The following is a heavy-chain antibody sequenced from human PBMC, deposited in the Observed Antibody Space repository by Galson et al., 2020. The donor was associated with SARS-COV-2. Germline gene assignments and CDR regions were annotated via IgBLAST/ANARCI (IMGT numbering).Heavy chain of an antibody. CDR1: GYTFTSYY. CDR2: INPSGCST. V-gene: IGHV1-46*01. Sequence: ASVKVSCKASGYTFTSYYMHWVRQAPGQGLELMGIINPSGCSTSYAQKFQGRVTMTRDTSTSTVYMELSSLRAEDTAVYYCARDPGDWSGGSGYPGDYWGQGTLVTGSS. J-gene: IGHJ4*02. CDR3: ARDPGDWSGGSGYPGDY. D-gene: IGHD2-15*01.